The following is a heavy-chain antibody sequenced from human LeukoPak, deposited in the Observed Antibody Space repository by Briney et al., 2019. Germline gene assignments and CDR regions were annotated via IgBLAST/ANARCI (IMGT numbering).Heavy chain of an antibody. J-gene: IGHJ4*02. CDR2: MSYDGSKK. CDR1: GFSFSSYG. D-gene: IGHD3-22*01. CDR3: AKPPYDSSGYYQSTFDY. Sequence: GGSLRLSCAASGFSFSSYGMHWVRQAPGKGLEWVAVMSYDGSKKYYADSVKGRFTISRDNSKNTLYLQMNSLRAEDTAVYYCAKPPYDSSGYYQSTFDYWGQGTLVTVSS. V-gene: IGHV3-30*18.